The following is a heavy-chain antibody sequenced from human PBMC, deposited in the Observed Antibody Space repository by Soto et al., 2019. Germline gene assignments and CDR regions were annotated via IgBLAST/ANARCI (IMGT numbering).Heavy chain of an antibody. CDR3: ARNSDSGWYDY. J-gene: IGHJ4*02. Sequence: QVQLVQSGAEVKKPGASVKISCKASGYTVTSYYIHWVRQAPGQGLEWMGVCNPSGGSTSYAQKFQDRVTMTSDTSTSTVSMELSSLRSEDTAVYYCARNSDSGWYDYWGQGTLVTVSS. V-gene: IGHV1-46*01. D-gene: IGHD6-19*01. CDR1: GYTVTSYY. CDR2: CNPSGGST.